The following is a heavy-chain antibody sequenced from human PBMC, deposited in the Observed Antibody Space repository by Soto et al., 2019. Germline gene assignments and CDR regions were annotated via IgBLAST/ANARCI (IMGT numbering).Heavy chain of an antibody. CDR2: IYYSGST. Sequence: SETLSLTCTVSGGSISSYYWSWIRQPPGKGLEWIGYIYYSGSTNYNPSLKSRVTISVDTSKNQFSLKLSSVTAADTAVYYCARDSPPRYCSGGSCYGGISYWGQGTLVTVS. V-gene: IGHV4-59*01. CDR1: GGSISSYY. D-gene: IGHD2-15*01. CDR3: ARDSPPRYCSGGSCYGGISY. J-gene: IGHJ4*02.